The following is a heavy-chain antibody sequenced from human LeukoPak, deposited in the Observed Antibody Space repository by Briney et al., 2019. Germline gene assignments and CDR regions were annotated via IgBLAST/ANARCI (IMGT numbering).Heavy chain of an antibody. CDR1: GDSVSSNSAA. D-gene: IGHD6-19*01. J-gene: IGHJ2*01. CDR2: TYYRSKWYN. Sequence: SQTLSLTFAISGDSVSSNSAAWNWIRQSPSRGLEWLGRTYYRSKWYNDYAVSVKSRITINPDTSKNQFSLQLNSVTPEDTAVYYCARDNPIAVAGIRHWYFDLWGRGTLVTVSS. CDR3: ARDNPIAVAGIRHWYFDL. V-gene: IGHV6-1*01.